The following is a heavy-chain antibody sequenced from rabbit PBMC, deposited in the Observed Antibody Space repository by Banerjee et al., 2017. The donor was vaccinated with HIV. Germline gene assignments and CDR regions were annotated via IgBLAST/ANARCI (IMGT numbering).Heavy chain of an antibody. CDR2: IYAGSSGST. V-gene: IGHV1S45*01. Sequence: QEQLEESGGDLVKPEGSLTLTCTASGFSFSNKYVMCWVRQAPGKGLEWIGCIYAGSSGSTYYASWAKGRFTISKTSSTTVTLQMTSLTAADTATYFCARDMYSYGDDGYGYGSDLWGPGTLVTVS. CDR1: GFSFSNKYV. D-gene: IGHD6-1*01. CDR3: ARDMYSYGDDGYGYGSDL. J-gene: IGHJ4*01.